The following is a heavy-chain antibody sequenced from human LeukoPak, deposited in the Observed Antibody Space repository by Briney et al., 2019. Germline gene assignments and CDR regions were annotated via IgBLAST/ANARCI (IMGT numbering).Heavy chain of an antibody. CDR3: AKTRGYSGYDSLHY. CDR2: ISGSGGST. D-gene: IGHD5-12*01. J-gene: IGHJ4*02. V-gene: IGHV3-23*01. Sequence: GGSLRLSCAASGFTFSSYAMSWVRQAPGKGLEWVSSISGSGGSTYYADSVKGRFTISRDNSKNTLYLQMNSLRAEDTAVYYCAKTRGYSGYDSLHYWGQGTLVTLSS. CDR1: GFTFSSYA.